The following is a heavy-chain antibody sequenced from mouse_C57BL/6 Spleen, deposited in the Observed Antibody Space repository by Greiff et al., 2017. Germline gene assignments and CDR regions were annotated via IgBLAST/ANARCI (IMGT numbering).Heavy chain of an antibody. V-gene: IGHV1-81*01. CDR2: IYPRSGNT. Sequence: VKVVESGAELARPGASVKLSCKASGYTFTSYGISWVKQRTGQGLEWIGEIYPRSGNTYYNEKFKGKATLTADKSSSTAYMELRSLTSEDSAVYFCARSGNWDYYAMDYWGQGTSVTVSS. D-gene: IGHD4-1*01. CDR1: GYTFTSYG. CDR3: ARSGNWDYYAMDY. J-gene: IGHJ4*01.